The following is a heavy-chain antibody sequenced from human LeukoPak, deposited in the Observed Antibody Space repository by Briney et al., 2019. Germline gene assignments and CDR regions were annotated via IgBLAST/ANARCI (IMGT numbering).Heavy chain of an antibody. J-gene: IGHJ5*02. CDR3: ARVPRAYCSGGSCYRVYNWFDP. D-gene: IGHD2-15*01. CDR1: GGSFSGYY. V-gene: IGHV4-34*01. CDR2: INHSGST. Sequence: TSETLSLTCAVYGGSFSGYYWSWIRQPPGKGLEWIGEINHSGSTNYNPSLKSRVTISVDTSKNQFSLKLSSVTAADTAVYYCARVPRAYCSGGSCYRVYNWFDPWGQGTLVTVSS.